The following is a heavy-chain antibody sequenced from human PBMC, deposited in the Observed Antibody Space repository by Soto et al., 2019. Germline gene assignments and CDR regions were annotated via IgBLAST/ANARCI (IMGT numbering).Heavy chain of an antibody. V-gene: IGHV3-30-3*01. D-gene: IGHD5-12*01. CDR3: ARAAPGIGIEFGN. Sequence: QVQLVESGGGVVQPGRSLRLSCAASGFTFSSYAMHWVRQAPGKGLEWVAVISYDGTNKYYADSVKGRFTISRDNSKNTVYLQMNSLRLEDTALYYCARAAPGIGIEFGNWGQGTLVTVSS. CDR2: ISYDGTNK. CDR1: GFTFSSYA. J-gene: IGHJ4*02.